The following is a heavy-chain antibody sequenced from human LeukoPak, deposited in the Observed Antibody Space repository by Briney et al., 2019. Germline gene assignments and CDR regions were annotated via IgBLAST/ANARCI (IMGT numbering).Heavy chain of an antibody. V-gene: IGHV5-51*01. D-gene: IGHD3-10*01. J-gene: IGHJ3*01. CDR2: IYPDDSDT. CDR1: GYSFTSYW. Sequence: GESLKISCKGSGYSFTSYWIGWVRQMPGKGLEWMGIIYPDDSDTRYSPSFQGQVTISADKSINTAYLQWSSLKASDTAIYYCARRFKANHDAFDFWGQGTVITVSS. CDR3: ARRFKANHDAFDF.